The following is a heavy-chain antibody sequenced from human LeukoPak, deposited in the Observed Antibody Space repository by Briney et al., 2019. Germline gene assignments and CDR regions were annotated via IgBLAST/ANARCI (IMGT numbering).Heavy chain of an antibody. Sequence: ASVKVSCKASGGTFSSYAISWVRQAPGQGLEWMGRIIPILGIANYAQKFQGRVTITADKSTSTAYMELSGLRSEDTAVYYCARDPPNDPDDYWGQGTLVTVSS. J-gene: IGHJ4*02. CDR2: IIPILGIA. CDR3: ARDPPNDPDDY. V-gene: IGHV1-69*04. CDR1: GGTFSSYA. D-gene: IGHD2-8*01.